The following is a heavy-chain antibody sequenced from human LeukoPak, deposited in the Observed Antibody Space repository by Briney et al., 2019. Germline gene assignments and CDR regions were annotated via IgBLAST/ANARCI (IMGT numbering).Heavy chain of an antibody. Sequence: ASVKVSCKASGYTFTSSGFSWVRQAPGQGLGWMGWISAYNGNTNYAQKLQGRVTMTTDTSTSTAYMELRSLRSDDTAVYYCARDIYGSGKRNYYYYYGMDVWGQGTTVTVSS. D-gene: IGHD3-10*01. CDR3: ARDIYGSGKRNYYYYYGMDV. V-gene: IGHV1-18*01. J-gene: IGHJ6*02. CDR1: GYTFTSSG. CDR2: ISAYNGNT.